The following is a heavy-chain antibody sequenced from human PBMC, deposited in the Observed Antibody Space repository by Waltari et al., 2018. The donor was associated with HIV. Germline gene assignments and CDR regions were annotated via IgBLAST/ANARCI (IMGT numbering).Heavy chain of an antibody. Sequence: QLPLQESGPRLMKPSETLSLNCTVSGGSISSSYYWGWIRQSPGKGLEWMGSLYYRGTTYTNPSLKSRVTIRLHTSKNQFSLQLSAVTAADTAIYYCARLGTRIFESPRYYGMDGWGRGTSVTVSS. CDR3: ARLGTRIFESPRYYGMDG. J-gene: IGHJ6*02. CDR1: GGSISSSYY. CDR2: LYYRGTT. D-gene: IGHD1-7*01. V-gene: IGHV4-39*01.